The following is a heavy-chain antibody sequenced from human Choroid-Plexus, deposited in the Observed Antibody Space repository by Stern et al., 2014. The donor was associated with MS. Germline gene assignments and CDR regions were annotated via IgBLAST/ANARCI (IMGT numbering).Heavy chain of an antibody. CDR2: ISYDGSDK. V-gene: IGHV3-30*18. CDR1: GFTFSNFG. J-gene: IGHJ4*02. CDR3: AKDRQWSTYFFDY. D-gene: IGHD2-15*01. Sequence: VQLLESGGGVAQPGRPLILSSAASGFTFSNFGMHWVRQAPGKGLEWVALISYDGSDKYYADSVKGRFTIFRDNSKNTLYMHMNSLRAEDTAVYYCAKDRQWSTYFFDYWGQGSLVTVSS.